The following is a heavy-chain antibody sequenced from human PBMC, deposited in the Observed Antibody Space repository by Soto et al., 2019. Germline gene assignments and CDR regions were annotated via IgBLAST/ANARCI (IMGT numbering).Heavy chain of an antibody. Sequence: ASVKVSCKASCYSFTTHGISWVRRAPVHGLEWMGWISAYNGDTHYVQRFQGRLTMTTDTSTSTAYMELRSLTSDDTAVYYCARDPPFSGILRGTPLMDVWGQGTTVTVSS. D-gene: IGHD4-17*01. V-gene: IGHV1-18*04. J-gene: IGHJ6*02. CDR1: CYSFTTHG. CDR3: ARDPPFSGILRGTPLMDV. CDR2: ISAYNGDT.